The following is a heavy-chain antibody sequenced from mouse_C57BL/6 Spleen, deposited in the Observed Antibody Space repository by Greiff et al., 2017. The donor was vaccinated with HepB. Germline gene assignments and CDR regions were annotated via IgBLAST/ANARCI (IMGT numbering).Heavy chain of an antibody. V-gene: IGHV5-9*01. CDR3: ARQGELRFYYAMDY. Sequence: EVHLVESGGGLVKPGGSLKLSCAASGFTFSSYTMSWVRQTPEKRLEWVATISGGGGNTYYPDSVKGRFTISRDNAKNTLYLQMSSLRSEDTALYYCARQGELRFYYAMDYWGQGTSVTVSS. CDR1: GFTFSSYT. CDR2: ISGGGGNT. J-gene: IGHJ4*01. D-gene: IGHD1-1*01.